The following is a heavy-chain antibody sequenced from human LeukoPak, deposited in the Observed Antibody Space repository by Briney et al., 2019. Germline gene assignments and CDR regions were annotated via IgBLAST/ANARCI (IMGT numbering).Heavy chain of an antibody. D-gene: IGHD4-23*01. J-gene: IGHJ4*02. Sequence: SVKVSCKASGGTFSNYAINWVRQAPGQGLEWMGGIIPLFGTPNYAQKFQGRVTITADDSTTTAYMELSSLRSEDTAVYYCARGWLTETMVVTPYNYWGQGTLVTVSS. CDR2: IIPLFGTP. V-gene: IGHV1-69*13. CDR3: ARGWLTETMVVTPYNY. CDR1: GGTFSNYA.